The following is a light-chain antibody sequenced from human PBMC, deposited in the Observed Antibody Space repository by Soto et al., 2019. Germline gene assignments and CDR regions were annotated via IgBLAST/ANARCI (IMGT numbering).Light chain of an antibody. CDR2: AAS. V-gene: IGKV1-39*01. CDR3: QQSYSNPRT. CDR1: QNIRSY. J-gene: IGKJ1*01. Sequence: DIQMTQSPSSLSASLGERVTITCRASQNIRSYLNWYHHKPGKAPKVLIYAASSMESGVPARFTGSGSGTDFTLSISSLQPEDFAAYYCQQSYSNPRTFGQGTKVDI.